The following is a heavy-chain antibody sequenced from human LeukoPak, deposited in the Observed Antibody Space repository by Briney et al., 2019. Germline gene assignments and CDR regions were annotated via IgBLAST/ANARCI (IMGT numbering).Heavy chain of an antibody. CDR1: GGSISSGGYS. D-gene: IGHD3/OR15-3a*01. J-gene: IGHJ4*02. CDR2: IYHSGST. V-gene: IGHV4-30-2*01. Sequence: SETLSLTCAVSGGSISSGGYSWSWIRQPPGKGLEWIGYIYHSGSTYYNPSLKGRVTISVDRSKNQFSLKLSSVTAADTAVYYCARVVAQDFWTEYFDYWGQGTLVTVSS. CDR3: ARVVAQDFWTEYFDY.